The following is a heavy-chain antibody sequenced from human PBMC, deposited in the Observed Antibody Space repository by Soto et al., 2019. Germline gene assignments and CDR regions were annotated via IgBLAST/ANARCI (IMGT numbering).Heavy chain of an antibody. J-gene: IGHJ6*02. V-gene: IGHV1-8*01. CDR1: GYTFTSYD. CDR3: ARDRWGDSAAGMDV. D-gene: IGHD6-25*01. CDR2: MNPNSGNT. Sequence: ASVKVSCKASGYTFTSYDINWVRQATGQGLEWMGWMNPNSGNTGYAQKFQGRVTMTRNTSISTAYMELNSLRAEDTAVYYCARDRWGDSAAGMDVWGQGTTVTVSS.